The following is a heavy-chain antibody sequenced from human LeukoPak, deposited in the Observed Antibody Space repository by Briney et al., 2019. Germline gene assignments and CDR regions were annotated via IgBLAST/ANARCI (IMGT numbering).Heavy chain of an antibody. CDR1: GFTFSRYG. V-gene: IGHV3-30*18. CDR3: AKDGGLQLADYYYYYYMDV. D-gene: IGHD6-6*01. Sequence: GGSLRLSCAASGFTFSRYGMHWVRQAPGKGLEWVTAISYDGSNKYYADSVKGRFTISRDNSKNTLYLQMNSLRAEDTAVYYCAKDGGLQLADYYYYYYMDVWGKGTTVTVSS. CDR2: ISYDGSNK. J-gene: IGHJ6*03.